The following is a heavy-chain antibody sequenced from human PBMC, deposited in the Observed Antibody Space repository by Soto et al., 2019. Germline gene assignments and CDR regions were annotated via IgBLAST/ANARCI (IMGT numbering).Heavy chain of an antibody. CDR1: GFTFINYE. J-gene: IGHJ4*02. V-gene: IGHV3-48*03. CDR2: ISSHSTTI. CDR3: VRWLWSGELSYYFDY. D-gene: IGHD3-10*01. Sequence: EVQLVESGGGLVQPGGSLRLSCAASGFTFINYEMNWVRQAPGKGLEWISYISSHSTTIYYADSVEGRFTISRDNAKNSLYLQMNSLRAEDTAVYYCVRWLWSGELSYYFDYWGQGTLVTVSS.